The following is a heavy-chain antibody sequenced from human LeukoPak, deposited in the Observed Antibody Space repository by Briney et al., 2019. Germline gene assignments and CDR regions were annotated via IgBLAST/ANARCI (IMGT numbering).Heavy chain of an antibody. CDR3: ARDPVDIVATSLDAFDI. V-gene: IGHV1-69*04. J-gene: IGHJ3*02. CDR2: IIPILGIA. Sequence: GASVKVSCKASGGTFSSYTISWVRQAPGQGLEWMGRIIPILGIANYAQKFQGRVTITADKSTSTAYMELSSLRSEDTAVYYCARDPVDIVATSLDAFDIWGQGTMVTVSS. CDR1: GGTFSSYT. D-gene: IGHD5-12*01.